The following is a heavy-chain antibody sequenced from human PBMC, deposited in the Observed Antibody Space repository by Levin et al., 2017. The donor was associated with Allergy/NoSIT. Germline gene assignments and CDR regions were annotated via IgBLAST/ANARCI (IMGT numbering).Heavy chain of an antibody. CDR2: ISSSGSTI. V-gene: IGHV3-11*01. J-gene: IGHJ4*02. CDR3: ARGQGTSKRPTPFDY. D-gene: IGHD3-10*01. Sequence: GESLKISCAASGFTFSDYYMSWIRQAPGKGLEWVSYISSSGSTIYYADSVKGRFTISRDNAKNSLYLQMNSLRAEDTAVYYCARGQGTSKRPTPFDYWGQGTLVTVSS. CDR1: GFTFSDYY.